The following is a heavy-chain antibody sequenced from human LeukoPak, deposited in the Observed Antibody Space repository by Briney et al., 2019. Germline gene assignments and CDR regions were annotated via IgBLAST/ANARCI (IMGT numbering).Heavy chain of an antibody. Sequence: GGSLRLSCAASGFTFSSYWMSWVRQAPGKGLEWVAKIKQDGVEQYYVDSVEGRFTISRDNAKSSLFLQMNSLRAEDTAVYYCARISQRSFDPCGQGTLVTVSS. CDR3: ARISQRSFDP. CDR1: GFTFSSYW. J-gene: IGHJ5*02. V-gene: IGHV3-7*05. CDR2: IKQDGVEQ. D-gene: IGHD2-15*01.